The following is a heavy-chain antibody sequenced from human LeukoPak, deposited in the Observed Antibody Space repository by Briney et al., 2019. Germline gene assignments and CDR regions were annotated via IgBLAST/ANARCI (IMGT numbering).Heavy chain of an antibody. CDR3: AKGLQGYSSSWFDP. V-gene: IGHV3-23*01. D-gene: IGHD4-11*01. CDR1: GFTFSNYA. Sequence: GGSLRLSCAASGFTFSNYAMSWVRQAPGKGLEWVSGIGGSGGSTYYADSVKGRFTMSRDNSKNTLYLQMNSLRAEDTAVYYCAKGLQGYSSSWFDPWGQGTLVTVSS. CDR2: IGGSGGST. J-gene: IGHJ5*02.